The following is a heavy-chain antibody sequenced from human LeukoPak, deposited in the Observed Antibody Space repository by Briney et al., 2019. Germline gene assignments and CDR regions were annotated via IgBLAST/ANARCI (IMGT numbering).Heavy chain of an antibody. Sequence: PSETLSLTCTVSGGSISSGSYYWSWIRQPAGKGLEWIGRIYTSGSTNYNPSLKSRVTISVDTSKNQFSLKLSSVTAADTAVYYCARGGKSGSYPVGYYYYGMDVWGQGTTVTVSS. CDR1: GGSISSGSYY. D-gene: IGHD1-26*01. V-gene: IGHV4-61*02. J-gene: IGHJ6*02. CDR3: ARGGKSGSYPVGYYYYGMDV. CDR2: IYTSGST.